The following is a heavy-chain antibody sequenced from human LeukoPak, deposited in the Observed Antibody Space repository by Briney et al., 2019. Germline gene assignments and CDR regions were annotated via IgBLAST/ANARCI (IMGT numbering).Heavy chain of an antibody. CDR3: ASQYSSSWSDPFFQH. D-gene: IGHD6-6*01. CDR2: IYTSGST. J-gene: IGHJ1*01. V-gene: IGHV4-4*07. CDR1: GGSISSYY. Sequence: SETLSLTCTVSGGSISSYYWSWIRQPAGKGLEWIGRIYTSGSTNYNPSLKSRVTMSVDTSKNQFSLKLSSVTAADTAVYYCASQYSSSWSDPFFQHWGQGTLVTVSS.